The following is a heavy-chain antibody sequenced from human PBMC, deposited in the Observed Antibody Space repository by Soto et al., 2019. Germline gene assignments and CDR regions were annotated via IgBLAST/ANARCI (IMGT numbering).Heavy chain of an antibody. V-gene: IGHV4-4*02. J-gene: IGHJ6*02. Sequence: QVQLQESGPGLVKPSGTLSLTCAVSGGSISSSNWWSWVRQPPGKGLEWIGEIYHSGSTNYNPSLTSRVTISVDKSKNQFSLKLSSVTAADTAVYYCAGKYDFWSGYSYRNYYYGMDVWGQGTTVTVSS. CDR1: GGSISSSNW. CDR3: AGKYDFWSGYSYRNYYYGMDV. CDR2: IYHSGST. D-gene: IGHD3-3*01.